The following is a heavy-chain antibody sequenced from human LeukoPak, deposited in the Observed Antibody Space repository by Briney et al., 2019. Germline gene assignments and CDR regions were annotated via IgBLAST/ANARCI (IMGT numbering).Heavy chain of an antibody. CDR1: GGPITEYY. CDR2: IFHTGST. V-gene: IGHV4-59*01. CDR3: ARDRGSTGYYYLDS. Sequence: SSETLSLTCSVSGGPITEYYWSWIRQPPGKGLEWFGYIFHTGSTNYSPSLKSRVTMSVDASRNQFSLKLVSVTAADTAVYYCARDRGSTGYYYLDSWGQGILVTVSS. J-gene: IGHJ4*02. D-gene: IGHD6-19*01.